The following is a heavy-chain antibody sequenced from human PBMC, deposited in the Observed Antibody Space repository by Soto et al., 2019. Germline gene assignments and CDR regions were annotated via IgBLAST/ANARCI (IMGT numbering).Heavy chain of an antibody. CDR3: AREQQLVLDY. J-gene: IGHJ4*02. Sequence: QVQLVESGGGVVQPGRSLRLSCAASGFTFSSYGMHWVRQVPGKGLEWVAVIWYDGSNKYYADSVKGRFTISRDNSKNTLYLQMNSLRAEDTAVYYCAREQQLVLDYWGQGTLVTVSS. V-gene: IGHV3-33*01. CDR1: GFTFSSYG. D-gene: IGHD6-13*01. CDR2: IWYDGSNK.